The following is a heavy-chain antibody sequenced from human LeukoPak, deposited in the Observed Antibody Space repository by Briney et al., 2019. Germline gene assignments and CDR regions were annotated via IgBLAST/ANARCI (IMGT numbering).Heavy chain of an antibody. CDR2: LYPGVST. J-gene: IGHJ6*03. CDR1: GGPMYSYY. D-gene: IGHD3-22*01. CDR3: ARMKFYDSTGYSPGHYMDV. Sequence: SETLSLTCTVSGGPMYSYYWSWIRQSAGKGLEWIGRLYPGVSTDYNPSLKSRVTMSVDASKKQFALKLSAVTAADTAVYYCARMKFYDSTGYSPGHYMDVWGKGTTAIVSS. V-gene: IGHV4-4*07.